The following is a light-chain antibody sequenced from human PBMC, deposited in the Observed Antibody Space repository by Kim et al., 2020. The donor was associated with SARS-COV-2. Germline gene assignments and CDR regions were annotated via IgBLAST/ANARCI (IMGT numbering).Light chain of an antibody. Sequence: GQSITISCTGTSSDVGSYNLVSWYQQHPGKAPNLMIYEGSKRPSGVSNRFSGSKSGNTASLTISGLQAEDEADYYCCSYAGSSTLVFGGGTQLTVL. CDR3: CSYAGSSTLV. CDR1: SSDVGSYNL. V-gene: IGLV2-23*01. CDR2: EGS. J-gene: IGLJ3*02.